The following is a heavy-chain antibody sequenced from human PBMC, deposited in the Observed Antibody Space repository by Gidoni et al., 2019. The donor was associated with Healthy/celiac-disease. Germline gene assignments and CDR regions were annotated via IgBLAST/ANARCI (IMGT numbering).Heavy chain of an antibody. V-gene: IGHV1-69*04. CDR3: ARDRNWGELLANDAFDI. D-gene: IGHD1-26*01. CDR1: ECTFSSYA. Sequence: VQLVQSGAEVKKPGSSVTVSCKASECTFSSYAISCVRQAPGHGLEWMGRIIPILGIANYEQKFQGRVTITADKSTSTAYMEMSSLRAEDTAVYYCARDRNWGELLANDAFDIWGQGTMVTVSS. J-gene: IGHJ3*02. CDR2: IIPILGIA.